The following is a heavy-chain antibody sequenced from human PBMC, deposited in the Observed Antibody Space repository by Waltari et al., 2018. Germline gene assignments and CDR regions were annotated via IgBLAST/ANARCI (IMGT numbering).Heavy chain of an antibody. CDR3: ARHSPGEGWFDP. J-gene: IGHJ5*02. V-gene: IGHV4-59*08. D-gene: IGHD7-27*01. CDR1: GGSINNYY. CDR2: IYSSGTT. Sequence: QVQLQESGPGLVKPSETLSLTCTVSGGSINNYYWSWIRQSPGKGLEWIGYIYSSGTTTYDPSLESRLTISVDTSKNQVSLKLTSLDAADTAIYYCARHSPGEGWFDPWGQGTLVTVSS.